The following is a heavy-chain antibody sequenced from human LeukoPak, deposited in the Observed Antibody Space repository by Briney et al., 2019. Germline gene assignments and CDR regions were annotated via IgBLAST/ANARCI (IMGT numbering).Heavy chain of an antibody. V-gene: IGHV1-8*03. D-gene: IGHD6-19*01. CDR3: ARVAGSIDY. CDR1: GYTFSTYD. Sequence: ASVKVSCKASGYTFSTYDINWVRQATGQGLEWMGRTNINSGYTGYAQKFQGRLTITRNTSINTAYMELSSLRSEDTAVYYCARVAGSIDYWGQGTLVTVSS. CDR2: TNINSGYT. J-gene: IGHJ4*02.